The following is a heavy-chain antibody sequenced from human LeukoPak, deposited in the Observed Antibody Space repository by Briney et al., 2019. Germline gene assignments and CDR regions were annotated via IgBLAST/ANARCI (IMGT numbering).Heavy chain of an antibody. CDR1: GYTFTTFG. Sequence: ASVKVSCKASGYTFTTFGHSWVRQAPGQGLEWMGWISAYNGNTHYAQKLQGRVTMTTDTSTSTAYMELRSLRSDDTAIYYCARDRVYCSTINCYSGDSGYWGQGTQVTVSS. V-gene: IGHV1-18*01. D-gene: IGHD2-21*02. CDR2: ISAYNGNT. CDR3: ARDRVYCSTINCYSGDSGY. J-gene: IGHJ4*02.